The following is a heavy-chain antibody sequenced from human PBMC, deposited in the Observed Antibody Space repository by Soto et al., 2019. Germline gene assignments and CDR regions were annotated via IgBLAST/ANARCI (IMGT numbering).Heavy chain of an antibody. CDR3: ARSYYDRSGYAVDP. J-gene: IGHJ5*02. D-gene: IGHD3-22*01. CDR2: IYYSGSS. Sequence: PSETLSLTCTVSGGSISSYYWSWIRQPPGKRLEWIGSIYYSGSSNYNPSLKSRVTISVDTSKNQFSLRLTSVTAADTAVYYCARSYYDRSGYAVDPWGQGTLVTVSS. CDR1: GGSISSYY. V-gene: IGHV4-59*12.